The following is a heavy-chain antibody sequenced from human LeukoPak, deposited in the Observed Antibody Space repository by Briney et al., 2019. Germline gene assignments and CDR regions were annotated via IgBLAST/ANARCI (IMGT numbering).Heavy chain of an antibody. Sequence: ASVKVSCKASGYTFTSYGISWVRQAPGQGLEWMGWISAYNGNTNYAQKLQGRVTMTTDTSTSTAYMELRSLRSDDTAVYYCARDLEWLYPGGAFDIWGQGTMVTVSS. CDR2: ISAYNGNT. CDR3: ARDLEWLYPGGAFDI. V-gene: IGHV1-18*01. D-gene: IGHD3-3*01. J-gene: IGHJ3*02. CDR1: GYTFTSYG.